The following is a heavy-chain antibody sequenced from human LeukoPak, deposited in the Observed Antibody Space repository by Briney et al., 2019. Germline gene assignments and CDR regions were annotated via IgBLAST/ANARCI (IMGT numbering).Heavy chain of an antibody. Sequence: QPGRSLRLSCTASGFTFSDFAMNWVRQAPGKGLEWVGSIRSKAYGGTTEYAASMKGRFTISRDDSKSIAYLQMISLKSEDAAVYYCTRGGLEDGGYIFDYWGQGTRVTVSS. CDR2: IRSKAYGGTT. J-gene: IGHJ4*02. D-gene: IGHD4-17*01. V-gene: IGHV3-49*04. CDR3: TRGGLEDGGYIFDY. CDR1: GFTFSDFA.